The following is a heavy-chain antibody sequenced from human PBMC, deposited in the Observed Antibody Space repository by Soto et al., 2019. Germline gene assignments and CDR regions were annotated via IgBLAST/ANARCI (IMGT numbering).Heavy chain of an antibody. CDR2: ISGSGGST. V-gene: IGHV3-23*01. J-gene: IGHJ4*02. Sequence: GGFLRLSCAASGFTFSSYGRSWVRQAPGKGLEWVSAISGSGGSTYYADSVKGRFTISRDNSKNTLYLQMNSLRAEDTAVYYCAKRATGTYFDYWGQGTLVTVSS. CDR1: GFTFSSYG. D-gene: IGHD1-1*01. CDR3: AKRATGTYFDY.